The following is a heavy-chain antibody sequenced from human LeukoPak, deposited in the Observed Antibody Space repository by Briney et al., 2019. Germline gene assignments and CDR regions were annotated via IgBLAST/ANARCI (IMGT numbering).Heavy chain of an antibody. J-gene: IGHJ4*02. CDR2: IYYGGGT. V-gene: IGHV4-39*07. Sequence: SETLSLTCTVSGGSISSSSYYWGWIRQPPGKGLEWIGSIYYGGGTHYNPSLKSRATIFLDMSMNQFSLRLTSVTAADTALYFCARESFEEPGTMDHWGQGTLVSVSS. CDR1: GGSISSSSYY. D-gene: IGHD4/OR15-4a*01. CDR3: ARESFEEPGTMDH.